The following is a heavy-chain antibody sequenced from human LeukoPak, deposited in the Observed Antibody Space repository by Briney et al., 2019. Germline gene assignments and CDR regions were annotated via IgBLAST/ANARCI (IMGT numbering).Heavy chain of an antibody. CDR2: ISSNGGST. CDR3: ARDPGGWFGELTGGVDY. D-gene: IGHD3-10*01. Sequence: PGGSLRLSCAASGLTFSSYAMHWVRQAPGKGLEYVSAISSNGGSTYYANSVKGRFTISRDNSKNTLYLQMGSLRAEDMAVYYCARDPGGWFGELTGGVDYWGQGTLVTVSS. CDR1: GLTFSSYA. J-gene: IGHJ4*02. V-gene: IGHV3-64*01.